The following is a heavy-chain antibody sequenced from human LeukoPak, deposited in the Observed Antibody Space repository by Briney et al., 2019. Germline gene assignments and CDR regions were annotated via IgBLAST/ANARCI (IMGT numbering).Heavy chain of an antibody. J-gene: IGHJ3*02. D-gene: IGHD1-26*01. Sequence: ASVKVSCKASGYTFTSYYMHRVRQAPGQGLEWMRIINPGGGYTSYAQKFQDRVTMTRDMSTSTAYMELSSLRSEDTAVYYCARDADSGSYYGRDAFDIWGQGTMVTVSS. CDR2: INPGGGYT. V-gene: IGHV1-46*01. CDR3: ARDADSGSYYGRDAFDI. CDR1: GYTFTSYY.